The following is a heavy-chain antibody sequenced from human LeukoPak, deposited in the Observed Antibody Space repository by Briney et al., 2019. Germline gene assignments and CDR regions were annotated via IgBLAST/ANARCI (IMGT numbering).Heavy chain of an antibody. J-gene: IGHJ6*04. CDR1: GFTFSAYR. V-gene: IGHV3-21*01. Sequence: PGGSLRLSCEASGFTFSAYRMNWVRQAPGKGLEWVSSISSSSTYIYYVDSVQGRFTISRDNAKNSLYLQINSLRAEDTAVYYCARDSKLYCSSTSCYMDVWGKGNTVTVSS. D-gene: IGHD2-2*01. CDR3: ARDSKLYCSSTSCYMDV. CDR2: ISSSSTYI.